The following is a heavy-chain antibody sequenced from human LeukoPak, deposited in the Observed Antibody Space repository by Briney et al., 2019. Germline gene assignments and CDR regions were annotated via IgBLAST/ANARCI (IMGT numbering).Heavy chain of an antibody. CDR1: GFTFTNNF. V-gene: IGHV3-7*01. Sequence: GGSLRLSCAASGFTFTNNFMSWVRQVPGKGLEWVANIKQDGSETTYADSVRGRFTIFRDNAKNSLYLQMNSLRAEDTAVYFCARERYYGSGASDYWGQGTLVTVSS. D-gene: IGHD3-10*01. CDR3: ARERYYGSGASDY. J-gene: IGHJ4*02. CDR2: IKQDGSET.